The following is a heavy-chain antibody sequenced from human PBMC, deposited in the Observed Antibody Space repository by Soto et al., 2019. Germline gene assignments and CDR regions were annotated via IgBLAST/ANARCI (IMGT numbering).Heavy chain of an antibody. Sequence: EVQLLESGGGSVQPGGSLRLSCAASGFTFVTYDMTWVRQAPGKGLEWVSVSRGSDGSPYYADSVKGRFTISRDNSMKRCYDQMESVRVDDTARYYCVKGNWGDHRGQGTLVPV. J-gene: IGHJ4*02. V-gene: IGHV3-23*01. CDR1: GFTFVTYD. D-gene: IGHD7-27*01. CDR2: SRGSDGSP. CDR3: VKGNWGDH.